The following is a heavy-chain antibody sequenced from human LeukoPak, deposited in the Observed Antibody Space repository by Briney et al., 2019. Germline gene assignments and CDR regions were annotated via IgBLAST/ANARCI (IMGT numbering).Heavy chain of an antibody. CDR2: IYHSGST. CDR3: ARGLSDLVLGELSPGMDV. D-gene: IGHD3-16*01. J-gene: IGHJ6*02. CDR1: GGSISSSNW. V-gene: IGHV4-4*02. Sequence: SGTLSLTCAVSGGSISSSNWWSWVRQPPGKGLEWIGEIYHSGSTNYNPSLKSRVTISVDKSKNQFSLKLSSVTAADTAVYYCARGLSDLVLGELSPGMDVWGQGTTVTVSS.